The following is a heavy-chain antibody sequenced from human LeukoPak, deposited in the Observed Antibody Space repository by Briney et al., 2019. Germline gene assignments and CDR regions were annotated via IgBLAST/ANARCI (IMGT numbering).Heavy chain of an antibody. V-gene: IGHV4-34*01. CDR3: ARGRGSSWYRNWFDP. D-gene: IGHD6-13*01. Sequence: SETLSPTCAVYGGSFSGYYWSWIRQPPGKGLEWIGEINHSGSTNYNPSLKSRVTISVDTSKNQFSLKLSSVTAADTAVYYCARGRGSSWYRNWFDPWGQGTLVTVSS. CDR1: GGSFSGYY. CDR2: INHSGST. J-gene: IGHJ5*02.